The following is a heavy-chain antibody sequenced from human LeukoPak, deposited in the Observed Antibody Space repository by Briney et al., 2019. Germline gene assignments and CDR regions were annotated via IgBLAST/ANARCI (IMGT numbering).Heavy chain of an antibody. V-gene: IGHV4-4*07. CDR1: GGSISSYY. Sequence: TSETLSLTCTVSGGSISSYYWSWIRQPAGKGLEWIGRIYISGSGSTNYNPSLKSRVTISVDTSKNQFSLKLSSVTAADTAVYYCARGNYPNSGSYLRRYYFDYWGQGTLVTVSS. CDR3: ARGNYPNSGSYLRRYYFDY. J-gene: IGHJ4*02. CDR2: IYISGSGST. D-gene: IGHD1-26*01.